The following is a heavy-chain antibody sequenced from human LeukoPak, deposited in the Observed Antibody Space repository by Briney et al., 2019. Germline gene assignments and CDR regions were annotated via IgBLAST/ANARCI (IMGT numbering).Heavy chain of an antibody. Sequence: GGSLRLSCTASGFTFSSYWMSWVRQAPGEGLEWVANIKQDGSEKYYVDSVKGRFTVPRDNAKNSLYPQMNSLRAEDTAVYYCARDPNWLAGAFDIRGQGTMVTASS. CDR1: GFTFSSYW. J-gene: IGHJ3*02. V-gene: IGHV3-7*01. D-gene: IGHD3-9*01. CDR3: ARDPNWLAGAFDI. CDR2: IKQDGSEK.